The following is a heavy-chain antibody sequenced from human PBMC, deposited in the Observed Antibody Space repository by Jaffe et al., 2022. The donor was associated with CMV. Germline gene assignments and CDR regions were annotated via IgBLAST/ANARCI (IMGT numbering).Heavy chain of an antibody. J-gene: IGHJ5*02. D-gene: IGHD5-12*01. CDR2: ISSSSSYI. Sequence: EVQLVESGGGLVKPGGSLRLSCAASGFTFSSYSMNWVRQAPGKGLEWVSSISSSSSYIYYADSVKGRFTISRDNAKNSLYLQMNSLRAEDTAVYYCARDFEMATIGGWFDPWGQGTLVTVSS. V-gene: IGHV3-21*01. CDR3: ARDFEMATIGGWFDP. CDR1: GFTFSSYS.